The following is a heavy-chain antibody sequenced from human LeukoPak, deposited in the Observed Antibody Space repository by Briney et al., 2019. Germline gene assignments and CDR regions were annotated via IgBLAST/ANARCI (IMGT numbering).Heavy chain of an antibody. D-gene: IGHD3-3*01. CDR3: ARVLEWFQYYFDY. CDR1: GYTFTSYG. J-gene: IGHJ4*02. V-gene: IGHV1-2*02. Sequence: ASVKVSCKASGYTFTSYGISWVRQAPRQGLEWMGWINPNSGGTNYAQKFQGRVTMTRDTSISTAYMELSRLRSDDTAVYYCARVLEWFQYYFDYWGQGTLVTVSS. CDR2: INPNSGGT.